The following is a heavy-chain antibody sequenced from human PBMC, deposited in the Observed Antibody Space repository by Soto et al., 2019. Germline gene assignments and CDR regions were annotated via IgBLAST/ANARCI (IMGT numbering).Heavy chain of an antibody. V-gene: IGHV1-18*01. D-gene: IGHD4-17*01. CDR2: ISAHNGKT. CDR1: GYIFTSYG. CDR3: ARGRYGDY. Sequence: GPGVKKPGASVKVSCKGSGYIFTSYGIAWVRQAPGQGLEWMGWISAHNGKTEYAQKFQGRVTVTRDTSTSTAYLELRSLRSYDTALYYCARGRYGDYWGQGALVTVSS. J-gene: IGHJ4*02.